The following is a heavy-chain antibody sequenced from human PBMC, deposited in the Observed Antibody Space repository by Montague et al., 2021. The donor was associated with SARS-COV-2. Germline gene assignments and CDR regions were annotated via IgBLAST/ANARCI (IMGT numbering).Heavy chain of an antibody. CDR1: GGSINSGSYY. CDR3: ARDTRPNFAYYDILAGDYYYYGIDV. J-gene: IGHJ6*02. Sequence: TLSLTCTVSGGSINSGSYYRGWIRQAAGKGLEWIGRISTSGNTKYNTSPKSRVTISVDTSQNQFSLKMYSVTAADTAVYYCARDTRPNFAYYDILAGDYYYYGIDVWGQGTTVTVSS. CDR2: ISTSGNT. V-gene: IGHV4-61*02. D-gene: IGHD3-9*01.